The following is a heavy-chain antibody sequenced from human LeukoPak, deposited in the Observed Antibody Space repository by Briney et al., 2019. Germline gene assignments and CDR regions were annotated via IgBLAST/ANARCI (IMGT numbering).Heavy chain of an antibody. CDR1: GYTFTGYY. D-gene: IGHD2-15*01. CDR3: ARAALYYYYYYMDV. CDR2: INPNSGGT. V-gene: IGHV1-2*02. Sequence: ASVKVSCKTSGYTFTGYYMHWVRQAPGQGLEWMGWINPNSGGTNYAQKFQGRVTMTRDTSISTAYMELSRLRSDDTAVYYCARAALYYYYYYMDVWGKGTTVTVSS. J-gene: IGHJ6*03.